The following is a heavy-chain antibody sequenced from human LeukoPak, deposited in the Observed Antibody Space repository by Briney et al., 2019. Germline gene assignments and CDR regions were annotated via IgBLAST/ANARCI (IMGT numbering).Heavy chain of an antibody. V-gene: IGHV4-30-2*01. Sequence: SQTLSLTCAVSGGSISSGGYSGSWIRQPPGKGLEWIGYIYHSGSTYYNPSLKSRVTISVDRSKNQFSLKLSSVTAADTAVYYCARDLWAARNAFDIWGQGTMVTVSS. CDR3: ARDLWAARNAFDI. CDR2: IYHSGST. J-gene: IGHJ3*02. CDR1: GGSISSGGYS. D-gene: IGHD2-15*01.